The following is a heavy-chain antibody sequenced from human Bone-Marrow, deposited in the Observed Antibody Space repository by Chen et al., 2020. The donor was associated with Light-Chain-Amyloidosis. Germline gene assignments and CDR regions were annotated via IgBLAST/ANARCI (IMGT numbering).Heavy chain of an antibody. CDR1: GFSFSSYW. Sequence: EVQLVESGGGLVQPGGCLRLSCAASGFSFSSYWMHWVRQAPGKGLVWVSRINTDGSTTTSADSVRGRFTISRDNAKNTLFLQMSSLRAEDTAIYYCVYDSHREAAFDIWGQGTMVTVSS. CDR3: VYDSHREAAFDI. CDR2: INTDGSTT. V-gene: IGHV3-74*02. J-gene: IGHJ3*02. D-gene: IGHD3-22*01.